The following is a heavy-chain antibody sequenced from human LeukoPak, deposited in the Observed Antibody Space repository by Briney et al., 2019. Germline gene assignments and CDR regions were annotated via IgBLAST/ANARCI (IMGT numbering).Heavy chain of an antibody. D-gene: IGHD3-16*02. J-gene: IGHJ4*02. V-gene: IGHV1-69*05. CDR2: IIPIFGTA. CDR1: GGTFSSYA. Sequence: GASVKVSCKASGGTFSSYAISWVRQAPGQGLEWMGGIIPIFGTANYAQKFQGRVTMTRDMSTSTVYMELSSLRSDDTAVYYCARARYYDYVWGSYRYTGEIDYWGQGTLVTVSS. CDR3: ARARYYDYVWGSYRYTGEIDY.